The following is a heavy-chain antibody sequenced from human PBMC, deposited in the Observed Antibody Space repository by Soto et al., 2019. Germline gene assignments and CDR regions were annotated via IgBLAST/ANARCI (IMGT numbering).Heavy chain of an antibody. Sequence: QITLKESGPTLVKPTQTLTLTCTFSGFSLSTSGVGVGWIRQPPGKALEWLALIYCDDDKRYSPSLKSRLTITKDTTKNPVVLTMTNMHPVDTATYYRAHCHRVVYCRSTSCFWGDNWFDPWGQGTLVTVSS. CDR3: AHCHRVVYCRSTSCFWGDNWFDP. CDR2: IYCDDDK. J-gene: IGHJ5*02. CDR1: GFSLSTSGVG. V-gene: IGHV2-5*02. D-gene: IGHD2-2*01.